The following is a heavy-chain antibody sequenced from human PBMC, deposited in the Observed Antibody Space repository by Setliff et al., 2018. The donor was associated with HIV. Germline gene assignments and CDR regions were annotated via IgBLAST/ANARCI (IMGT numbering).Heavy chain of an antibody. V-gene: IGHV4-4*02. CDR1: GGSISSSNW. Sequence: SETLSLTCAVSGGSISSSNWWSWVRQPPGKGLEWIGEIYHSGSTNYNPSLKSRVTISVDKSKNQFSLRLSSVTAGDTAVYYCTRRRGPMVRGVDPTPSYYFDYWGQGTLVTVSS. D-gene: IGHD3-10*01. CDR3: TRRRGPMVRGVDPTPSYYFDY. CDR2: IYHSGST. J-gene: IGHJ4*02.